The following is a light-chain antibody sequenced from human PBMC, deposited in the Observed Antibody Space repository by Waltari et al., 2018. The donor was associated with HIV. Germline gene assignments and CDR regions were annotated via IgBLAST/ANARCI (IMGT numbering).Light chain of an antibody. Sequence: QSVLAQPPSVSGAPGQSGTISCSGSGPNIRSNYVNWYQQLPVTAPRVLIYKDDQRPSGVPARFSGSKAGTTASLAISGLQSEDEADYYCAAWDDTLKVYVFGTGTKVTVL. J-gene: IGLJ1*01. CDR2: KDD. CDR1: GPNIRSNY. V-gene: IGLV1-44*01. CDR3: AAWDDTLKVYV.